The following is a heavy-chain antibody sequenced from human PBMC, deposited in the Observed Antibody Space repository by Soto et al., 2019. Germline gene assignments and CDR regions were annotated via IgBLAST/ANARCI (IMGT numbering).Heavy chain of an antibody. CDR1: GFTFSSYW. J-gene: IGHJ6*02. CDR2: INSDGSST. V-gene: IGHV3-74*01. CDR3: ARVRGGTYYYYGMDV. D-gene: IGHD2-15*01. Sequence: EVQLVESGGGLVQPGGSLRLSCAASGFTFSSYWMHWVRQAPGKGLVWVSRINSDGSSTSYADSVKGRFTISRDNAKNTLYLQMNSLRAEDTAVYYRARVRGGTYYYYGMDVWGQGTTVTVSS.